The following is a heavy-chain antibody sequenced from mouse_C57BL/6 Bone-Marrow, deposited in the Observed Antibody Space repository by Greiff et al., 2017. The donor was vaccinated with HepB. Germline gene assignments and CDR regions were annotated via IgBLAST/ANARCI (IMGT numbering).Heavy chain of an antibody. V-gene: IGHV14-4*01. CDR2: IDPENGDT. Sequence: EVQLQQSGAELVRPGASVKLSCTASGFNIKDDYMHWVKQRPEQGLEWIGWIDPENGDTEYASKFQGKATITADRSSNTAYLQLSSLTSEDTAVYYCTTAYYSNYVSVLWFAYWGQGTLVTVSA. J-gene: IGHJ3*01. D-gene: IGHD2-5*01. CDR1: GFNIKDDY. CDR3: TTAYYSNYVSVLWFAY.